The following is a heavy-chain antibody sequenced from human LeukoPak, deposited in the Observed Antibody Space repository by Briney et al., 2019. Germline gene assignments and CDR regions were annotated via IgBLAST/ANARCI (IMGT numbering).Heavy chain of an antibody. V-gene: IGHV4-61*05. J-gene: IGHJ4*02. CDR2: IYYSGST. D-gene: IGHD6-13*01. CDR3: ARINSIAAAILDY. Sequence: SETLSLTCTVSGGSISSSSYYWGWIRQPPGKGLEWIGYIYYSGSTNYNPSLKSRVTISVDTSKNQFSLKLSSVTAADTAVYYCARINSIAAAILDYWGQGTLVTVSS. CDR1: GGSISSSSYY.